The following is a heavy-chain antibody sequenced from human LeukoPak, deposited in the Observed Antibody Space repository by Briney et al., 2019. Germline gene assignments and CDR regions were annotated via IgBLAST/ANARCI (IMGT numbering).Heavy chain of an antibody. CDR2: IYYSGNT. Sequence: PSETLSLTCTVSGGSISSSSYYWGWIRQPPGKGLEWIGSIYYSGNTYYNPSLKSRVTISADPSKNQFSLKLSSVTAADTAVYYCARGAVIQLWLRPRSTFDYWGQGTLVTVSS. CDR3: ARGAVIQLWLRPRSTFDY. CDR1: GGSISSSSYY. J-gene: IGHJ4*02. D-gene: IGHD5-18*01. V-gene: IGHV4-39*01.